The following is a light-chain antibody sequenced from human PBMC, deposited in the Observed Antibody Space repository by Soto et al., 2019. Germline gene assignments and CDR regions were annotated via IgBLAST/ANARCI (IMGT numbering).Light chain of an antibody. CDR1: QNVLYSSNNRNY. Sequence: DIVMTQSPDSLAVSLGERATINCKSSQNVLYSSNNRNYLAWYQQKSGQPPKLLIYWASTRESGVPDRFSGSGSGTDFTLTINSLQAEDVAVYYCQQHYSSPQTFGQGTKVDNK. V-gene: IGKV4-1*01. J-gene: IGKJ1*01. CDR3: QQHYSSPQT. CDR2: WAS.